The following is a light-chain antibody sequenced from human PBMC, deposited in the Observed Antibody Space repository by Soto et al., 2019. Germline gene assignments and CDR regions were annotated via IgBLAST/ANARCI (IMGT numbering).Light chain of an antibody. J-gene: IGLJ3*02. Sequence: QSVLTQPASVSGSPGQSITISCIGSNNDVAYNYVSWYQQHPGKAPKLIIYEVTRRPSGVSTRFSGSKSDNTASLTISGLQTEDEAHYYCSSYTSSSTLVAFGGGTKLTVL. CDR1: NNDVAYNY. CDR3: SSYTSSSTLVA. V-gene: IGLV2-14*01. CDR2: EVT.